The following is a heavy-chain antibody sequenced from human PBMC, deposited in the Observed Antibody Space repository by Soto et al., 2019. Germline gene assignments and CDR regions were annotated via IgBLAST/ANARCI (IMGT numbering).Heavy chain of an antibody. J-gene: IGHJ4*02. CDR2: INHSGST. CDR1: GGSFSGYY. CDR3: ARRCGDYGEYYFDY. V-gene: IGHV4-34*01. D-gene: IGHD4-17*01. Sequence: SETLSLTCAVYGGSFSGYYWSWIRQPPGKGLEWIGEINHSGSTNYNPSLKSRVTISVDTSKNQFSLKLSSVTAADTAVYYCARRCGDYGEYYFDYWGQGTLVTAPQ.